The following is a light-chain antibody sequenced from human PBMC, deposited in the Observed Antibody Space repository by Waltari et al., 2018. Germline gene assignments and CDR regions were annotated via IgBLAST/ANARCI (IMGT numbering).Light chain of an antibody. CDR3: QQSYSIPCA. V-gene: IGKV1-39*01. CDR1: QSISTY. J-gene: IGKJ2*01. CDR2: AAS. Sequence: DIQMTQSQSSLSASVGDRVNITCRASQSISTYLNWYQVKPGKAPKLLISAASTLQGGVPSRFSGSGSGADFTLTISNLQPDDYATYYCQQSYSIPCAFGQGTKLEIK.